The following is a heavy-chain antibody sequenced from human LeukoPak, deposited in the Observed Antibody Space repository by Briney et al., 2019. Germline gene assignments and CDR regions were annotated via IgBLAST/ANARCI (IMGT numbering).Heavy chain of an antibody. CDR2: INPNSGGT. Sequence: ASVKVSCKASGYTFTGYYMHWVRQAPGQGLEWMGWINPNSGGTNYAQKFQGRVTMTRDTSISTAYMELSRLRSDDTAVYYCARGKPMRGYEYFDYWGQGTLVTVSS. J-gene: IGHJ4*02. CDR3: ARGKPMRGYEYFDY. D-gene: IGHD6-13*01. V-gene: IGHV1-2*02. CDR1: GYTFTGYY.